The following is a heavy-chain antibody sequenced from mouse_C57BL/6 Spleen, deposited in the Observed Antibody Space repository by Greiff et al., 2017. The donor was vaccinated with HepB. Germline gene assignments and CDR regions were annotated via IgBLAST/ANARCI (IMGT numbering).Heavy chain of an antibody. J-gene: IGHJ2*01. V-gene: IGHV1-82*01. CDR2: IYPGDGDT. Sequence: VQLQQSGPELVKPGASVKISCKASGYAFSSSWMNWVKQRPGKGLEWIGRIYPGDGDTNYNGKFKGKATLTADKSSSTAYMQLSSLTSEDSAVYFCARSLMVTSYFDYWGQGTTLTVSS. CDR1: GYAFSSSW. CDR3: ARSLMVTSYFDY. D-gene: IGHD2-2*01.